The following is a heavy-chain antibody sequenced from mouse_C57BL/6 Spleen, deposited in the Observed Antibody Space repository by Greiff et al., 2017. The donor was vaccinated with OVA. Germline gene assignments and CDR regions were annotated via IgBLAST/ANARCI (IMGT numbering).Heavy chain of an antibody. CDR2: IDPNSGGT. CDR3: ASPVVAYDYVYYAMDY. J-gene: IGHJ4*01. CDR1: GYTFTSYW. D-gene: IGHD2-4*01. Sequence: QVQLQQPGAELVKPGASVKLSCKASGYTFTSYWMHWVKQRPGRGLEWIGRIDPNSGGTKYNEKFKSKATLTVDKPSSTAYMQLSSLTSEDSAVYYCASPVVAYDYVYYAMDYWGQGTSVTVSS. V-gene: IGHV1-72*01.